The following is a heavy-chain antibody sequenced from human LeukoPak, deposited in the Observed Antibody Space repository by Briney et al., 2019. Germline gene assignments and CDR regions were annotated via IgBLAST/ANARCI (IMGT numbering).Heavy chain of an antibody. CDR3: ARHGHRYSSSWGAGATLLY. Sequence: SETLSLTCAVYGGSFSGYYWSWIRQPPGKGLEWIGYIYYSGSTNYNPSLKSRVTISVDTSKNQFSLKLSSVTAADTAVYYCARHGHRYSSSWGAGATLLYWGQGTLVTVSS. V-gene: IGHV4-59*08. CDR2: IYYSGST. CDR1: GGSFSGYY. D-gene: IGHD6-13*01. J-gene: IGHJ4*02.